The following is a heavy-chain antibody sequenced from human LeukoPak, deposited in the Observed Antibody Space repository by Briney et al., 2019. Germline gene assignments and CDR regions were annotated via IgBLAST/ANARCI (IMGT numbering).Heavy chain of an antibody. CDR2: IYHSGTT. J-gene: IGHJ5*02. V-gene: IGHV4-30-2*01. CDR1: GGSLRSGGYS. D-gene: IGHD3-10*01. CDR3: ARGRSISYYYGSGSYYNGNWFDP. Sequence: PSETLSLTCTVSGGSLRSGGYSWSCIRHPPGKGLEWIANIYHSGTTYNNPSLKSRVTISVDRSKNQFSLKLSSVTAADTAVYYCARGRSISYYYGSGSYYNGNWFDPWGQGTLVTVSS.